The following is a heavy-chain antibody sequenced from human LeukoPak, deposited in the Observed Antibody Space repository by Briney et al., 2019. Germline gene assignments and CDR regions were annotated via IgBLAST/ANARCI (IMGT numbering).Heavy chain of an antibody. Sequence: GASVKVSCKASGDTFSNYAISWVRQVPGQGLQWMGGIIPIFGTAKYAQNFKGRVTMTTDTSTSTAYMELRSLRSDDTAVYYCARDLSTVVNWFDPWGQGTLVTVSS. D-gene: IGHD4-23*01. V-gene: IGHV1-69*05. CDR2: IIPIFGTA. J-gene: IGHJ5*02. CDR1: GDTFSNYA. CDR3: ARDLSTVVNWFDP.